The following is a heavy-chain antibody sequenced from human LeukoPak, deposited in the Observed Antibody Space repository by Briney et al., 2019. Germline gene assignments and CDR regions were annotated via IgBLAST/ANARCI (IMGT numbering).Heavy chain of an antibody. CDR1: GGSFSGYY. V-gene: IGHV4-34*01. CDR2: INHSGST. D-gene: IGHD6-6*01. Sequence: PSETLSLTCAVYGGSFSGYYWSWIRQPPGKGLEWIGEINHSGSTNYSPSLKSRVTISVDTSKNQFSLKLSSVTAADTAVYYCARGKAARRPYFDYWGQGTLVTVSS. CDR3: ARGKAARRPYFDY. J-gene: IGHJ4*02.